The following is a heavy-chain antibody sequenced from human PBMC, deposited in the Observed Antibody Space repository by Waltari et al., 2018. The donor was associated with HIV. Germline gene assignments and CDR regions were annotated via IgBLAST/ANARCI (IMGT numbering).Heavy chain of an antibody. V-gene: IGHV3-72*01. CDR3: ATADPRSDWRRFDY. CDR1: GFTFSDHY. J-gene: IGHJ4*02. Sequence: EVQLVESGGVLVQPGGSLRLSCAASGFTFSDHYMDWVRQAPGKGLEWVARIRKKANSYTTEYAASVKGRFTISRDDSKSSLFLQMNSLKSEDTAVYYCATADPRSDWRRFDYWGQGTLVTVSS. D-gene: IGHD6-19*01. CDR2: IRKKANSYTT.